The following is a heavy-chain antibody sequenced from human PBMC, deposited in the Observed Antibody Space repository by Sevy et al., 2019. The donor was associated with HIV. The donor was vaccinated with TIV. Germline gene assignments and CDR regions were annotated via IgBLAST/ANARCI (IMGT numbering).Heavy chain of an antibody. J-gene: IGHJ6*03. CDR3: AKDGFKPSVGDENYYYYYMDV. CDR1: GFTFSSYA. D-gene: IGHD3-16*01. CDR2: ISGSGGST. Sequence: GGSLRLSCAASGFTFSSYAMSWVRQAPGKGLEWLSAISGSGGSTYYADSVKGRFTISRDNSKNTLYLQMNSLRAEDTAVYYCAKDGFKPSVGDENYYYYYMDVWGKGTTVTVSS. V-gene: IGHV3-23*01.